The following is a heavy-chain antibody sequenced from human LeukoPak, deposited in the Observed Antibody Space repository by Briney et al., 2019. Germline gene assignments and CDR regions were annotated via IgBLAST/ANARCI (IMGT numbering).Heavy chain of an antibody. J-gene: IGHJ5*02. V-gene: IGHV3-21*01. CDR1: GFTFSSYS. Sequence: GGSLRLSCAASGFTFSSYSMNWVRQAPGKGLEWVSSISSSSSYIYYADSVKGRFTISRDNAKNSLYLQMNSLRAEDTAVYYCARDVVAGRGKNWFDPWGQGTLVTVSS. CDR2: ISSSSSYI. CDR3: ARDVVAGRGKNWFDP. D-gene: IGHD2-21*01.